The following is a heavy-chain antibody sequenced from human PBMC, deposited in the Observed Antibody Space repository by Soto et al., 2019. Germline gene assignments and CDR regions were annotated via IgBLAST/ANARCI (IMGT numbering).Heavy chain of an antibody. D-gene: IGHD6-13*01. CDR2: IDPSDSYT. V-gene: IGHV5-10-1*01. CDR3: ARPRSSSRNYYGMDV. Sequence: GESLKISCKGSGYSFTSYWITWVRQMPGKGLEQMGRIDPSDSYTNYSPSFQGHVTISADKSISTAYLQWSSLKASDTAMYYCARPRSSSRNYYGMDVWGQGTTVTVSS. J-gene: IGHJ6*02. CDR1: GYSFTSYW.